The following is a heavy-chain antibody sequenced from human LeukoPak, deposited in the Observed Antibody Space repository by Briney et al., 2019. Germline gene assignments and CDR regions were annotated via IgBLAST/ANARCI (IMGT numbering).Heavy chain of an antibody. CDR3: ARDKVGGIASDY. V-gene: IGHV3-30*03. D-gene: IGHD3-16*02. J-gene: IGHJ4*02. Sequence: GGSLRLSCLVSGFSVSTYGMQWVRQAPGRGLEWVALVSLDGINKHYGDSVRGRFTVSRDNSKNMLDLQMNSLRPEDTALYYCARDKVGGIASDYWGQGAPVIVSS. CDR1: GFSVSTYG. CDR2: VSLDGINK.